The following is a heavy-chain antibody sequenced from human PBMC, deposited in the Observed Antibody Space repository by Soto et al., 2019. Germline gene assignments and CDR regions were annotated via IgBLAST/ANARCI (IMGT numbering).Heavy chain of an antibody. CDR1: GFTFSSYA. J-gene: IGHJ4*02. CDR3: AKRSSSSTFDY. V-gene: IGHV3-23*01. CDR2: ISGSDDST. D-gene: IGHD6-6*01. Sequence: EVQLLESGGGLVQPGESLRLSCAASGFTFSSYAMSWVRQAPGKGLEWVSVISGSDDSTYYADSVKGRCTISRDNSKNTLYMQMTSLRADDTAVYYCAKRSSSSTFDYWGQGTLVTVSS.